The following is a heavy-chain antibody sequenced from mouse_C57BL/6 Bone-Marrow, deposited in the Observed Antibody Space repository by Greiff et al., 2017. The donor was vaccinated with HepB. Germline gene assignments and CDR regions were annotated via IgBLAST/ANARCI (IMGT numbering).Heavy chain of an antibody. CDR2: ISYDGSN. V-gene: IGHV3-6*01. CDR3: ARGGSGYYYRWAY. CDR1: GYSITSGYY. Sequence: DVQLQESGPGLVKPSQSLSLTCSVTGYSITSGYYWNWIRQFPGNKLEWMGYISYDGSNNYNPSLKNRISIPRDTSKNQFFLKLNSVTTEDTATYYCARGGSGYYYRWAYWGQGTLVTVSA. J-gene: IGHJ3*01. D-gene: IGHD2-3*01.